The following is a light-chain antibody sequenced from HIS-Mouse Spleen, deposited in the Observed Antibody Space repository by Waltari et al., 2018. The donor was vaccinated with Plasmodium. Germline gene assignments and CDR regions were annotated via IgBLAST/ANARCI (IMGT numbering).Light chain of an antibody. CDR3: YSTDSSGNHRV. CDR1: ALPKKY. CDR2: EDS. J-gene: IGLJ3*02. Sequence: SYELTQPPSVSVSPGQTARITCSGDALPKKYAYWYQQKSGQAPVLVIYEDSKRPSGIPERFSGASSGTIANLTIRGAQVEDEADYYCYSTDSSGNHRVFGGGTKLTVL. V-gene: IGLV3-10*01.